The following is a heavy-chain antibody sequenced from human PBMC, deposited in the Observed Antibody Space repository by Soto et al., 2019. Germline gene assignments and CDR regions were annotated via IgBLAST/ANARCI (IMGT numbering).Heavy chain of an antibody. D-gene: IGHD3-10*01. CDR3: TTDPNYVLLWFGELSQFDY. Sequence: EVQLVESGGGLVKPGGSLRLSCAASGFTFSNAWMSWVRQAPGKGLEWVGRIKSKTDGGTTDYAAPVKGRFTISRDDSKNTLYPQMNSLKTEDTAVYYCTTDPNYVLLWFGELSQFDYWGQGTLVTVSS. CDR2: IKSKTDGGTT. V-gene: IGHV3-15*01. J-gene: IGHJ4*02. CDR1: GFTFSNAW.